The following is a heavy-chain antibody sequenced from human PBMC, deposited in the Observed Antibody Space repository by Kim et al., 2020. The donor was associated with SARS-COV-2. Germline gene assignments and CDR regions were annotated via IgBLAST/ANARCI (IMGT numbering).Heavy chain of an antibody. CDR1: GYTFTSYG. J-gene: IGHJ6*02. V-gene: IGHV1-18*01. CDR3: AREPIRPSGYSAFNYYYYYGMDV. Sequence: ASVKVSCKASGYTFTSYGISWVRQAPGQGLEWMGWISAYNGNTNYAQKLQGRVTMTTDTSTSTAYMELRSLRSDDTAVYYCAREPIRPSGYSAFNYYYYYGMDVWGQGTTVTVSS. CDR2: ISAYNGNT. D-gene: IGHD3-22*01.